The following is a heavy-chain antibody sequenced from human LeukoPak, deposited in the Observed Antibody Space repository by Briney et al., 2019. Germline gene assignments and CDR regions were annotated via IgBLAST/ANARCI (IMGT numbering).Heavy chain of an antibody. D-gene: IGHD6-13*01. Sequence: GASVKVSCKASGYTFTSYGISWVRQAPGQGLEWMGWISPYNGNTNYAQKLQGRVTMTADTSTSTAYMDLRSLSSDDTAVYYCARDGSSSWYAYWGQRTLVTVSS. J-gene: IGHJ4*02. V-gene: IGHV1-18*01. CDR2: ISPYNGNT. CDR3: ARDGSSSWYAY. CDR1: GYTFTSYG.